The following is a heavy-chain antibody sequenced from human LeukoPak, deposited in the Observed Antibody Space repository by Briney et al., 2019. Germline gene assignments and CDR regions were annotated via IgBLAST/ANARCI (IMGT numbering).Heavy chain of an antibody. J-gene: IGHJ4*02. CDR1: GGSFSGYY. CDR2: INHSGST. CDR3: ARGPRYSSSWHRILDY. D-gene: IGHD6-13*01. Sequence: SETLSLTCAVYGGSFSGYYGSWIRQPPGKGLEWIGEINHSGSTNYNPSLKSRVTISVDTSKNQFSLKLSSVTAADTAVYYCARGPRYSSSWHRILDYWGQRTLVTVSS. V-gene: IGHV4-34*01.